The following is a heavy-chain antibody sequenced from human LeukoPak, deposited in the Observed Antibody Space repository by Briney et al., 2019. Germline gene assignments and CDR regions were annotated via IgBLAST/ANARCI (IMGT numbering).Heavy chain of an antibody. V-gene: IGHV3-23*01. J-gene: IGHJ4*02. CDR2: ISGSGGAT. CDR1: GFPFSSYP. Sequence: GGSLRLSCAASGFPFSSYPLSWVRQTPGKGLEWVSAISGSGGATYYADSVRGRFTISRDNSKNTLYLQMNSLRAEDTALYYCAKGGPLGYCTSTSCYTVFHWGQGTLVTVSS. CDR3: AKGGPLGYCTSTSCYTVFH. D-gene: IGHD2-2*02.